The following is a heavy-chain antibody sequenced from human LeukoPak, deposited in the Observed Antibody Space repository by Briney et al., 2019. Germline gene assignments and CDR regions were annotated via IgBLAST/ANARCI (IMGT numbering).Heavy chain of an antibody. Sequence: ASVKVSCKASGYTFTGYYMHWVRQAPGQGLEWMGWINPNIGGTNYAQKFQGRVTMTRDTSISTAYMELRRLGSEDTAVYYCARGPFPPLAYCGGDCYRFDYWGQGTLVTVSS. CDR3: ARGPFPPLAYCGGDCYRFDY. CDR1: GYTFTGYY. CDR2: INPNIGGT. D-gene: IGHD2-21*02. V-gene: IGHV1-2*02. J-gene: IGHJ4*02.